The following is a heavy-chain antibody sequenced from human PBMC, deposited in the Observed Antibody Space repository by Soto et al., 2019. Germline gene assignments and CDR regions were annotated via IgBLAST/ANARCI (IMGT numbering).Heavy chain of an antibody. CDR3: ARGPTGNSFDP. CDR1: GGSISSYY. CDR2: IYHTGNT. V-gene: IGHV4-59*01. Sequence: QVQLQESGPGLVKPSETLSLTCTLSGGSISSYYWSWIRQSPGKGQEWIGYIYHTGNTNYNPSLKSRVTISIATSKNQFSLKLRSVTAADTAVYYCARGPTGNSFDPWGQGTLVTVSS. J-gene: IGHJ5*02. D-gene: IGHD1-1*01.